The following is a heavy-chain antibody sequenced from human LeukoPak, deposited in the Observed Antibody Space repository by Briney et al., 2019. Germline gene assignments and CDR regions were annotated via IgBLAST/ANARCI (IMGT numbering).Heavy chain of an antibody. CDR2: ISTTGSRT. CDR1: GLTFPSYA. D-gene: IGHD2-2*01. Sequence: GGSLRLSCSASGLTFPSYALHWVRQAPGKGLEYVSAISTTGSRTYYADSVKGRFTISRDNSKSTMYLQMISLRPEDTAVYYCVTAYCSSTNCYGPEYWGRGTPVTVSS. V-gene: IGHV3-64D*06. J-gene: IGHJ4*02. CDR3: VTAYCSSTNCYGPEY.